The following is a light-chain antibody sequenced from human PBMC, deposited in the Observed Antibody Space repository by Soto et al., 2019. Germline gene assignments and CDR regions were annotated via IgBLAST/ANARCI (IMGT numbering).Light chain of an antibody. J-gene: IGLJ2*01. CDR3: RSYTLISPLE. CDR1: SSDVGAYKY. CDR2: DVS. Sequence: QSALTQPASVSGSPGQSITISCTGTSSDVGAYKYVSWYQKHPGKAPKLMVYDVSNRPSGVSNRFSGSKSGNTASLTISGLRSDDESHYYCRSYTLISPLEFGGGTKLTVL. V-gene: IGLV2-14*01.